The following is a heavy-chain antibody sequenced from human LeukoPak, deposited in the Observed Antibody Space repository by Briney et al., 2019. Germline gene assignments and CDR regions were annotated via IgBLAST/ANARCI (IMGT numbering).Heavy chain of an antibody. V-gene: IGHV3-33*01. D-gene: IGHD1-1*01. CDR3: ARDRMERPVGWFDP. CDR1: GFTFSSYG. Sequence: PGRSLRLSCAASGFTFSSYGMHWVRQAPGKGLEWVAVIWYDGSNKYYADSVKGRFTISRDNSKNTLYLQMNSLRAEDTAVYYCARDRMERPVGWFDPWGQGTLVTVSS. CDR2: IWYDGSNK. J-gene: IGHJ5*02.